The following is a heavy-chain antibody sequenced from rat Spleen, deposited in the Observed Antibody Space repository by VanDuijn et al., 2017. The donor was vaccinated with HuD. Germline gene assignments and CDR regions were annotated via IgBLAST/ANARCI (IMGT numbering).Heavy chain of an antibody. Sequence: QVQLKESGPGLVQPSQTLSLTCTVSGFSLTSYHVHWVRQSPGKGLEWMAVIWSGGNTEYSSALKSRLSISKDTSKSQVFLKVKSLKTEDTGIYYCTSSRYGGSGYFDFWGPGTMVTVSS. V-gene: IGHV2-43*01. D-gene: IGHD4-1*01. CDR2: IWSGGNT. CDR3: TSSRYGGSGYFDF. CDR1: GFSLTSYH. J-gene: IGHJ1*01.